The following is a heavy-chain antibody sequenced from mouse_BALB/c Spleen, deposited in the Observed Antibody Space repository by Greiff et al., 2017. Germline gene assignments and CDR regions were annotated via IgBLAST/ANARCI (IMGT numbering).Heavy chain of an antibody. CDR2: INPSTGYT. Sequence: QVQLKESGAELAKPGASVKMSCKASGYTFTSYWMHWVKQRPGQGLEWIGYINPSTGYTEYNQKFKDKATLTADKSSSTAYMQLSSLTSEDSAVYYCARGTLNWDSAMDYWGQGTSVTVSS. J-gene: IGHJ4*01. D-gene: IGHD4-1*01. CDR3: ARGTLNWDSAMDY. V-gene: IGHV1-7*01. CDR1: GYTFTSYW.